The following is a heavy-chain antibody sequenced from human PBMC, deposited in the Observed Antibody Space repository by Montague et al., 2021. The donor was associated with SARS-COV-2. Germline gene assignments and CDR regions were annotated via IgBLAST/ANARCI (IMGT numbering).Heavy chain of an antibody. CDR2: INSSGRT. CDR3: ARTTWLRGYFDL. CDR1: GGSMTSALYY. J-gene: IGHJ2*01. D-gene: IGHD5-12*01. Sequence: TLSLTCSVSGGSMTSALYYWSWIRQRPGKGLEWIAYINSSGRTNYNSSLRSRLSISLDASNSQFSLKLSSVTAADTAVYYCARTTWLRGYFDLWGRGTLVTVSS. V-gene: IGHV4-31*03.